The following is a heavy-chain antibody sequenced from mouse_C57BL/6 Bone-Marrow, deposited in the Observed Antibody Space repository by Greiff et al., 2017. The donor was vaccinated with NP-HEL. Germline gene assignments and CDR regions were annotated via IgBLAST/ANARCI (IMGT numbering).Heavy chain of an antibody. V-gene: IGHV14-4*01. CDR1: GFNIKDDY. CDR3: TTRSNPGGFAD. Sequence: EVQLQQSGAELVRPGASVKLSCTASGFNIKDDYMHWVKQRPEQGLEWIGWIDPENGDTEYASKFQGKATITADTSSNTAYLQLSSLTSEDTAVYYCTTRSNPGGFADWGQGTLVTVSA. J-gene: IGHJ3*01. D-gene: IGHD2-5*01. CDR2: IDPENGDT.